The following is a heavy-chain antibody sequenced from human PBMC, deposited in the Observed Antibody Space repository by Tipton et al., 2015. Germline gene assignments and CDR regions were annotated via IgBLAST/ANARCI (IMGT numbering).Heavy chain of an antibody. CDR2: ISSSSSAI. CDR1: GFRFSDFA. Sequence: GSLRLSCAASGFRFSDFAMNWVRQAPGKGLEWVSYISSSSSAIYYADSVKGRFTISRDNAKNSLYLQMNSLRDEDTAVYYCARNYDFWSGYEGCFDYWGQGTLVTVSS. V-gene: IGHV3-48*02. D-gene: IGHD3-3*01. CDR3: ARNYDFWSGYEGCFDY. J-gene: IGHJ4*02.